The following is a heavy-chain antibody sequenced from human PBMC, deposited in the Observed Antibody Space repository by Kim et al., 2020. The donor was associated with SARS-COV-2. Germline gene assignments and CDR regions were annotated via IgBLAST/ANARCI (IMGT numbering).Heavy chain of an antibody. J-gene: IGHJ2*01. CDR1: GFTFSSYS. Sequence: GGSLRLSCAASGFTFSSYSMNWVRQAPGKGLEWVSYISSSSSTIYYADSVKGRFTISRDNAKNSLFLQMNSLRDEDTAVYYCARMAGYSGSYRPWYFDLWGRGTLVTVSS. V-gene: IGHV3-48*02. CDR3: ARMAGYSGSYRPWYFDL. CDR2: ISSSSSTI. D-gene: IGHD1-26*01.